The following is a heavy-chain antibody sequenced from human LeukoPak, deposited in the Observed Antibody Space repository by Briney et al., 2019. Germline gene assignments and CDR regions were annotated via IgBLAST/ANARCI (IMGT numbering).Heavy chain of an antibody. Sequence: GASVKVSCKASGYTFTGYYMHWVRQAPGQGLEWMGWINPNSGGTNYAQKFQGRVTMTRDTSISTAYMELSRLRSDDTAVYYCARDLVGYGDYAYYGMDVWGQGTTVTVSS. CDR2: INPNSGGT. D-gene: IGHD1-26*01. J-gene: IGHJ6*02. V-gene: IGHV1-2*02. CDR1: GYTFTGYY. CDR3: ARDLVGYGDYAYYGMDV.